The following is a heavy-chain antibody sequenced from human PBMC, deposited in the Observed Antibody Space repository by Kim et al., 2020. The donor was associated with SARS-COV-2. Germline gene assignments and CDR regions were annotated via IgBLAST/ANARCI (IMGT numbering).Heavy chain of an antibody. J-gene: IGHJ6*02. Sequence: GGSLRLSCAASGFTFSGSAMHWVRQASGKGLEWVGRIRSKANSYATAYAASVKGRFTISRDDSKNTAYLQMNSLKTEDTAVYYCTRPYYYGSGSYYKNYYYGMDVWGQGTTVTVSS. CDR2: IRSKANSYAT. CDR1: GFTFSGSA. D-gene: IGHD3-10*01. V-gene: IGHV3-73*01. CDR3: TRPYYYGSGSYYKNYYYGMDV.